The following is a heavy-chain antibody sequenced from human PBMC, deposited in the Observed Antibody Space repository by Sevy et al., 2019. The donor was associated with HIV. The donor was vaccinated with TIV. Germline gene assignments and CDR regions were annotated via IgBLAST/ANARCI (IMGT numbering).Heavy chain of an antibody. CDR3: GNAQGSCVINSCFGGSINAFDI. CDR2: ISWNSGAI. CDR1: GFAFSDYA. Sequence: GGSLRLSCAASGFAFSDYAMHWVRQVPGKGMEWVSGISWNSGAIGNADSVKGRFTISRDNAKNSLHLKMNSLRVEDTDLYYRGNAQGSCVINSCFGGSINAFDIWGQGTMVTVSS. D-gene: IGHD2-15*01. V-gene: IGHV3-9*01. J-gene: IGHJ3*02.